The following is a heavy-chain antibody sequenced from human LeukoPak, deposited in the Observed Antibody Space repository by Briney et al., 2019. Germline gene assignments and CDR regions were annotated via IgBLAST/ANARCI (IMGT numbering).Heavy chain of an antibody. D-gene: IGHD6-25*01. V-gene: IGHV4-59*08. CDR1: GGSISSYY. J-gene: IGHJ4*02. CDR2: IYYSGST. CDR3: AGSAAGHDYYFDY. Sequence: PSETLSLTCTVSGGSISSYYWSWIRQPPGKGLEWIGYIYYSGSTNYNPSLKSRVTISVDTSKNQFSLKLSSVTAADTAVYYCAGSAAGHDYYFDYWGQGTLVTVSS.